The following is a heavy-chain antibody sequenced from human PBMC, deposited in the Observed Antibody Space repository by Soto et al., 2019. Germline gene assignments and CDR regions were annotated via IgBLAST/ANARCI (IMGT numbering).Heavy chain of an antibody. CDR3: ARDRGMITFGGVIVKSYNWFDP. Sequence: QVQLVQSGAEVKKPGASVKVSCKASGYTFTSYAMHWVRQAPGQRLEWMGWINAGNSNTKYSQKFQGRVTITRDTSASTAYMELSSLRSEDTAVYYCARDRGMITFGGVIVKSYNWFDPWGQGTLVTVSS. D-gene: IGHD3-16*02. V-gene: IGHV1-3*01. CDR1: GYTFTSYA. J-gene: IGHJ5*02. CDR2: INAGNSNT.